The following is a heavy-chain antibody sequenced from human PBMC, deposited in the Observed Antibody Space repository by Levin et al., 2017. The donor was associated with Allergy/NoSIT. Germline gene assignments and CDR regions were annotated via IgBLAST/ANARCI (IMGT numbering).Heavy chain of an antibody. CDR3: AKAHRYCGGEKCSVGDY. D-gene: IGHD2-21*01. Sequence: ASVKVSCKTSGYIFTNSYIYWARQAPGQGLELVGRINPRSGATYYAQKFRGRVTVTRDTSITTAYMEVTSLTSADTAVYYCAKAHRYCGGEKCSVGDYWGQGTAVTVSS. CDR2: INPRSGAT. J-gene: IGHJ4*02. V-gene: IGHV1-2*06. CDR1: GYIFTNSY.